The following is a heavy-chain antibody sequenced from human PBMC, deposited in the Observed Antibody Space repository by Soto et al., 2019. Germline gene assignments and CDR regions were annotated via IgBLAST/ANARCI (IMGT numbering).Heavy chain of an antibody. Sequence: QSQTLSLTCAISGDSVSSNSAAWNWIRQSPSRGLEWLGRTYYRSKWYNDYAVSVKRRITINPDTSKNLFSLRLNSVTPEDTAVYYCARDLKAARPEYYYYMDVWGKGTTVTVSS. D-gene: IGHD6-6*01. CDR3: ARDLKAARPEYYYYMDV. V-gene: IGHV6-1*01. CDR1: GDSVSSNSAA. J-gene: IGHJ6*03. CDR2: TYYRSKWYN.